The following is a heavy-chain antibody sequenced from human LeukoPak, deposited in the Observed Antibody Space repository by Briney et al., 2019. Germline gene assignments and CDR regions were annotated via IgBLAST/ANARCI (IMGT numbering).Heavy chain of an antibody. Sequence: GGSLRLPCAASGFTFSSYAMAWVRQAPGKGLEWVSAISDSGANTYYADSVKGRFTVSRDNSKNTPYLQMNSLRAEDTAVYYCAKDSGSFDYWGQGTLVTVSS. CDR3: AKDSGSFDY. D-gene: IGHD1-26*01. J-gene: IGHJ4*02. CDR2: ISDSGANT. CDR1: GFTFSSYA. V-gene: IGHV3-23*01.